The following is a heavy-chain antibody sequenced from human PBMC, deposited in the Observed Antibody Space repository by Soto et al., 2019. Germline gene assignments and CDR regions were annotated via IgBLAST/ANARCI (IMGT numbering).Heavy chain of an antibody. V-gene: IGHV3-23*01. J-gene: IGHJ4*02. CDR3: ARGGSDGTCAWDY. Sequence: EVQLLESGGGLVQPGGSLRLSCAVSGFTFSSYAMSWVRQAAGKGLEWVSAISASGSSTYYADSVKGRFTISRDNSKNTVYLQMSSLRAEDTAEDYCARGGSDGTCAWDYWGQGTLVSVSS. CDR2: ISASGSST. D-gene: IGHD3-16*01. CDR1: GFTFSSYA.